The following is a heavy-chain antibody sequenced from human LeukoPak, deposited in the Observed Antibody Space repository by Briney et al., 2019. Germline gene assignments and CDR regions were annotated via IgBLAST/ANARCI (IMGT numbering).Heavy chain of an antibody. CDR3: ARVEKYGSGREWFDP. Sequence: ASVKVSCKASGYTFTSYGISWVRQAPGQGLEWMGWISAYNGYTNYAQKLQVRVTMTTDTSTSTAYMELRSLTSDDTAVYYCARVEKYGSGREWFDPWGQGALVTVSS. V-gene: IGHV1-18*01. CDR2: ISAYNGYT. CDR1: GYTFTSYG. D-gene: IGHD3-10*01. J-gene: IGHJ5*02.